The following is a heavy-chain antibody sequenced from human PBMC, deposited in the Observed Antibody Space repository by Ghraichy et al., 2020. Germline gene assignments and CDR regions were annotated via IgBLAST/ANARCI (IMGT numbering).Heavy chain of an antibody. J-gene: IGHJ4*02. CDR1: GFTFSSYA. CDR3: ATLGYSSGWYSLALNY. V-gene: IGHV3-23*01. Sequence: GESLNISCAASGFTFSSYAMSWVRQAPGKGLEWVSAISGSGGSTYYADSVKGRFTISRDNSKNTLYLQMNSLRAEDTAVYYCATLGYSSGWYSLALNYWGQGTLVTVSS. D-gene: IGHD6-19*01. CDR2: ISGSGGST.